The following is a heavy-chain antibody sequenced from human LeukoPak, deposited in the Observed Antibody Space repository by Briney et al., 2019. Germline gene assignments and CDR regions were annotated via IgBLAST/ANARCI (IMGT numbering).Heavy chain of an antibody. Sequence: GESLQISCQGFGYSFTSYWIGWVRQVPGKGMEWMGVIYPGDSRIRYNPSFQGQVTISVDKAISTAYLQWVSLKASDTAMYYCACRDLTSTWSFPWGQGTLVTVSS. J-gene: IGHJ5*02. CDR3: ACRDLTSTWSFP. D-gene: IGHD6-13*01. CDR1: GYSFTSYW. V-gene: IGHV5-51*01. CDR2: IYPGDSRI.